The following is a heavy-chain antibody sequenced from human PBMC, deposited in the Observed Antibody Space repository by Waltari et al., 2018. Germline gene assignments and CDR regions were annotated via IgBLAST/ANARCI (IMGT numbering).Heavy chain of an antibody. D-gene: IGHD3-3*01. CDR1: GYTFTDNY. CDR2: INPNNGDT. CDR3: ARGDPSVYYTSHMDV. J-gene: IGHJ6*03. Sequence: QVQLVQSGAEVKKPGASVKVSCKASGYTFTDNYMHWVRQAPGQGLEWMGWINPNNGDTNYAQKFQGRVTMTRDTSISTAFMDLSRLKSDDTAVYFCARGDPSVYYTSHMDVWGKGTTVTVSS. V-gene: IGHV1-2*02.